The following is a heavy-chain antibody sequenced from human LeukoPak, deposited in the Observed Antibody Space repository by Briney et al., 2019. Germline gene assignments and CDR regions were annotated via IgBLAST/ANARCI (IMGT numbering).Heavy chain of an antibody. CDR1: GGSISSSSYD. D-gene: IGHD3-22*01. CDR3: ARIVVVITGIDY. Sequence: KPSETLSLTCTVSGGSISSSSYDWGWIRQPPGKGLEWIGSIDYSGSTYYNPSLKSRVTISVDTSKNQFSLELNSVTAADTAVYYCARIVVVITGIDYWGQGTLVTVSS. J-gene: IGHJ4*02. CDR2: IDYSGST. V-gene: IGHV4-39*01.